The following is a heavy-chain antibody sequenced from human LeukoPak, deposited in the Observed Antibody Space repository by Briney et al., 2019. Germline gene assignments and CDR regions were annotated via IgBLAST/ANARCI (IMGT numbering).Heavy chain of an antibody. V-gene: IGHV1-3*01. D-gene: IGHD1-26*01. CDR3: ARAFGGSYPLDY. CDR2: INAGNGNT. J-gene: IGHJ4*02. CDR1: GFTFTNYA. Sequence: ASVKVSCKASGFTFTNYAMQWVRQAPGQRLEWMGWINAGNGNTKYSQKFQGRVTITRDTSASTAYMELSSLRSEDTAVYYCARAFGGSYPLDYWGQGTLVTVSS.